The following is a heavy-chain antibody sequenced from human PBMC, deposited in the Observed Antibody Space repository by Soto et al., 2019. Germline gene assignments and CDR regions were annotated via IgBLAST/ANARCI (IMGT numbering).Heavy chain of an antibody. V-gene: IGHV3-48*02. CDR3: AKSKPYCSGGSCRPYYYYGIDV. CDR1: GFTFSSYS. D-gene: IGHD2-15*01. Sequence: EVQLVESGGGLVQPGGYLRLCCAASGFTFSSYSMTWVRQAPGKGLGWVSYISSSSSTIYYADSVKGRFTISRDNAKNSLYLQMNSLRDEDTAVYYCAKSKPYCSGGSCRPYYYYGIDVWGQGTTVTVSS. CDR2: ISSSSSTI. J-gene: IGHJ6*02.